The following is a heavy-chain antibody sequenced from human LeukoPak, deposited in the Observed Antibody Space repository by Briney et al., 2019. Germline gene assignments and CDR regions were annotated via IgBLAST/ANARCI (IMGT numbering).Heavy chain of an antibody. D-gene: IGHD7-27*01. CDR3: AKDDLANWGCVFSWYFDY. Sequence: PGGSLRLSCAASGFTFSSYGMRWVRQAPGKGLEWVSVIWYDGSNKYYADSVKGRFTISRDNSKNTLYLQMNSLRAEDTAVYYCAKDDLANWGCVFSWYFDYWGQGTLVTVSS. J-gene: IGHJ4*02. CDR1: GFTFSSYG. V-gene: IGHV3-33*06. CDR2: IWYDGSNK.